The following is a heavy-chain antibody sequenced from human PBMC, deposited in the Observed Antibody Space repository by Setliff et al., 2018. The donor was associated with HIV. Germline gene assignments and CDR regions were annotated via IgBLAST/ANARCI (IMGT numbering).Heavy chain of an antibody. V-gene: IGHV2-70*11. Sequence: SGPTLVNPTQTLTLTCTSSGFSLATSGMCVNWIRQPPGKALEWLARIDWDDDKYYNSSLKTRLTVSKDTSKNQVVLTMTNMDPVDTATYYCARVKKRLTIFGVVIEDYMDIWGKGTTVTVSS. J-gene: IGHJ6*03. CDR2: IDWDDDK. D-gene: IGHD3-3*01. CDR1: GFSLATSGMC. CDR3: ARVKKRLTIFGVVIEDYMDI.